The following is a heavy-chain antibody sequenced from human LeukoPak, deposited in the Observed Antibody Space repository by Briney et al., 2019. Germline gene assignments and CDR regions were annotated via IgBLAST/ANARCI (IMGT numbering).Heavy chain of an antibody. J-gene: IGHJ6*03. CDR1: GGSFSGYY. V-gene: IGHV4-34*01. D-gene: IGHD6-6*01. Sequence: SETLSLTCAVYGGSFSGYYWSWIRQPPGKGLEWIGEINHSGSTNYNPSLKSRVTISVDTSKNQFSLKLSSVTAADTAVYYCARVASYSSSSFNYYYYMDVWGKGTTVTVSS. CDR2: INHSGST. CDR3: ARVASYSSSSFNYYYYMDV.